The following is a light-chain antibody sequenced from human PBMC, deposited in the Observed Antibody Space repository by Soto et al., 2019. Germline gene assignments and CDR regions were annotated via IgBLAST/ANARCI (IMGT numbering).Light chain of an antibody. CDR3: MQALQTPPWT. V-gene: IGKV2-28*01. CDR1: QSLLHSDEYNY. J-gene: IGKJ1*01. CDR2: LGS. Sequence: DIVMTQSPLSLPVTPGEPASISCRSSQSLLHSDEYNYLDWYLQKPGQSPQLLIYLGSNRASGVPDRLSGSGSVTDFTLKISRVEAEDVGDYYCMQALQTPPWTFGQGTKVEIK.